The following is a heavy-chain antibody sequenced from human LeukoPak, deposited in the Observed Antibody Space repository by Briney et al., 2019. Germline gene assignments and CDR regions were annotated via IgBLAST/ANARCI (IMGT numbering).Heavy chain of an antibody. CDR3: AKDGAWLRFDD. J-gene: IGHJ4*02. Sequence: GGSLRLSCVASGFTFSSYEMNWVRQAPGKGLEWASYISCSGSTIYYADSVRGRFTISRDDSKNTLYLQMKNLRAEDTAVYYCAKDGAWLRFDDWGQGILVTVSS. V-gene: IGHV3-48*03. CDR2: ISCSGSTI. CDR1: GFTFSSYE. D-gene: IGHD5-12*01.